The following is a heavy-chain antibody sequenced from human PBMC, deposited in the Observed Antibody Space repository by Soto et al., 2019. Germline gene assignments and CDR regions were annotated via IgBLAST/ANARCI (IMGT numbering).Heavy chain of an antibody. Sequence: SETLSLTCAVYGGSFSGYYWSWIRQPPGKGLEWIGEINHSGSTNYNPSLKSRVTISVDTSKNQFSLKLSSVTAADTAVYYCARRALPQCINGVCYKDGFWDYWGQGALVTAPQ. CDR3: ARRALPQCINGVCYKDGFWDY. V-gene: IGHV4-34*01. D-gene: IGHD2-8*01. CDR1: GGSFSGYY. CDR2: INHSGST. J-gene: IGHJ4*02.